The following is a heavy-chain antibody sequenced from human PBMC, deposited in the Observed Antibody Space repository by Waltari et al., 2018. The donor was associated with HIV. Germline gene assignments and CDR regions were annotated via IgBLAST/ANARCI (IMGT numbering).Heavy chain of an antibody. D-gene: IGHD3-22*01. J-gene: IGHJ4*02. CDR2: IKQDESEK. CDR1: EFTFNNYW. CDR3: AREALYDSSGYYFDY. V-gene: IGHV3-7*01. Sequence: SEFTFNNYWMTWVRQAPGKGLEWVANIKQDESEKYYVDSVKGRFTISRDNAKNSLFLQMNSLRAEDTAVYYCAREALYDSSGYYFDYWGQGTLVTVSS.